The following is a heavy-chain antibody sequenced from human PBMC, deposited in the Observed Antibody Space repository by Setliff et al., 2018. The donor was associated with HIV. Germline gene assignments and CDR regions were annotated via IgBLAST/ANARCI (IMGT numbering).Heavy chain of an antibody. CDR3: ARDGGYGSGYYYADY. Sequence: ASVKVSCKASGYTFTSYYMHWVRQAPGQGLEWMGIINPSSGSTTYAQKFRGRVTMTSDTSTNTVYMELRSLRSAETAVFYCARDGGYGSGYYYADYWGQGTLVTVSS. D-gene: IGHD3-22*01. CDR2: INPSSGST. J-gene: IGHJ4*02. CDR1: GYTFTSYY. V-gene: IGHV1-46*01.